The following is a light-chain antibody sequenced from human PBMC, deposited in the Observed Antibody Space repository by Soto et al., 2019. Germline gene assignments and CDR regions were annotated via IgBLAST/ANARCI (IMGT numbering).Light chain of an antibody. J-gene: IGKJ4*01. V-gene: IGKV1-5*01. Sequence: IQMTQSPSTLPASVGDRVTITXXASQSISNWLAWYQQKPGKAPKLLIYDASSLESGVPSRFSGSGSGTEFTLTISSLQPDDFATYYCRQYNTFPLTFGGATKADIK. CDR3: RQYNTFPLT. CDR2: DAS. CDR1: QSISNW.